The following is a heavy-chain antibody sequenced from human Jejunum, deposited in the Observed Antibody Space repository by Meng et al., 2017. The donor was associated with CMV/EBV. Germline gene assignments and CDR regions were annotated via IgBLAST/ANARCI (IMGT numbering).Heavy chain of an antibody. CDR2: ISYDGSNK. V-gene: IGHV3-30*04. Sequence: ASGFTFSSPAMHWVRQAPGKGLDWVAVISYDGSNKYYADSVEGRFTISRDNSKNTLYLQMNSLRGEDTAVYYCAREPVDIVSRFDYWGQGTLVTVSS. J-gene: IGHJ4*01. CDR1: GFTFSSPA. D-gene: IGHD5-12*01. CDR3: AREPVDIVSRFDY.